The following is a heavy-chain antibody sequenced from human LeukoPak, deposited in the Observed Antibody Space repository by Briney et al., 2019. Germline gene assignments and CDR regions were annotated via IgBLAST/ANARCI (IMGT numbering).Heavy chain of an antibody. V-gene: IGHV3-30*02. CDR3: AKSGLNRFDY. CDR2: IRSDGSNT. D-gene: IGHD2-15*01. CDR1: RFTFNLYD. Sequence: GGSLRLSCAASRFTFNLYDMRWVRQAPGKGLEWVAFIRSDGSNTYYADSVKGRFTISRDNSKNTLYLQMNSLRAEDTAVYYCAKSGLNRFDYWGQGTLVTVSS. J-gene: IGHJ4*02.